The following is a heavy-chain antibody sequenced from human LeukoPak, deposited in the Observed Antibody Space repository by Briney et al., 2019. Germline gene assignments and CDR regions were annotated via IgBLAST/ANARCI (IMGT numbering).Heavy chain of an antibody. CDR1: GFTFSIYS. Sequence: GGSLRLSCAASGFTFSIYSMNWVRQAPGKGLEWVSSISSSSSYIYYADSVKGLFTLSRDNPKNSLYLQMNSLRAEDTAMYYCASSYCSGGSCYEYYFDYWGQGTLVTVSS. CDR2: ISSSSSYI. V-gene: IGHV3-21*01. J-gene: IGHJ4*02. CDR3: ASSYCSGGSCYEYYFDY. D-gene: IGHD2-15*01.